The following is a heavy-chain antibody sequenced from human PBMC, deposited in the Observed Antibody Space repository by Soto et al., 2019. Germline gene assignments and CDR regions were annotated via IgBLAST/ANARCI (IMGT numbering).Heavy chain of an antibody. J-gene: IGHJ6*03. V-gene: IGHV1-18*01. CDR1: GYSFTNYG. CDR2: ISGFNGNT. CDR3: ARDRGVAPPVAGNTHYYYYMDV. Sequence: QDQLVQSGAEVKKPGASVTVSCKASGYSFTNYGITWVRQAPGQGLEWMGWISGFNGNTHYAQKLQGRATMTTDASTSTAYMALRSLTSDDTAVYYCARDRGVAPPVAGNTHYYYYMDVWGKGTTVTVSS. D-gene: IGHD6-19*01.